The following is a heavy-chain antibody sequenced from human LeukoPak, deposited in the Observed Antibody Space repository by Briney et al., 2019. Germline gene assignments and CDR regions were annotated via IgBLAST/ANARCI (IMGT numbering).Heavy chain of an antibody. V-gene: IGHV1-18*01. D-gene: IGHD6-19*01. CDR1: GYTFTSYG. CDR3: AADPSVAGRGRDWFDL. CDR2: ISAYNGNT. Sequence: ASVKVSCKASGYTFTSYGISWVRQAPGQGLEWMGWISAYNGNTNYAQKLQGRVTMTTDTSTSTAYMELRSLRSDDTAVYYCAADPSVAGRGRDWFDLWGQGALVTVSS. J-gene: IGHJ5*02.